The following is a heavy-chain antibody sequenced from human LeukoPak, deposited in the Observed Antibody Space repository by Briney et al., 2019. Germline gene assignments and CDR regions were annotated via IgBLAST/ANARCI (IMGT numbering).Heavy chain of an antibody. CDR1: GGSISSGGYF. D-gene: IGHD3-22*01. J-gene: IGHJ4*02. CDR2: IYYSGST. Sequence: SETLSLTCTVSGGSISSGGYFWSWIRQHPGKGLECIGHIYYSGSTYYNPSLKSRVTISADTSKNQFSLKLSSVTAADTAVYYCARLSDGSGYYWWYFDYWGQGTLVSVSS. CDR3: ARLSDGSGYYWWYFDY. V-gene: IGHV4-31*03.